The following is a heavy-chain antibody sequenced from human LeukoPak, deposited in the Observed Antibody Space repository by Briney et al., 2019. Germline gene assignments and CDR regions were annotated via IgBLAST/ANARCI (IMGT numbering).Heavy chain of an antibody. Sequence: SETLSLTCTVSGGSISSYYWSWIRQPPGKGLEWIGYIYYSGSTNYNPSLKSRVTISVDTSKNQFSLKLSPVTAADTAVYYCARAPGYDFWSGYYTFDYWGQGTLVTVSS. D-gene: IGHD3-3*01. CDR1: GGSISSYY. CDR2: IYYSGST. V-gene: IGHV4-59*01. J-gene: IGHJ4*02. CDR3: ARAPGYDFWSGYYTFDY.